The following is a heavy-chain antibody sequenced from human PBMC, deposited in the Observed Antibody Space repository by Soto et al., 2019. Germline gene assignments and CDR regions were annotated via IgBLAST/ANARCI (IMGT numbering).Heavy chain of an antibody. Sequence: QVQLVQSGAEVKKPGSSVKVSCKASGGTFSSYAISWVRQAPGQGLEWMGGIIPIFGTANYAQKFQGRVTITGDECTSTVYMELSSLKSEDTAVYYCSGHKDGYNSFNWCDPWGQGSLVTVSS. D-gene: IGHD5-12*01. CDR1: GGTFSSYA. CDR3: SGHKDGYNSFNWCDP. V-gene: IGHV1-69*01. CDR2: IIPIFGTA. J-gene: IGHJ5*02.